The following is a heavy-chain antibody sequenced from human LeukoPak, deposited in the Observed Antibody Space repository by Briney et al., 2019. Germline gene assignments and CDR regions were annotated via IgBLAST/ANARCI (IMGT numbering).Heavy chain of an antibody. Sequence: PGGSLRLSCAASGFTFSSYWMSWIRQAPGKGLEWVANIKEDGSEKYYVDSVKGRFTISRDNSKNTLYLQMNSLRAEDTAVYFCARGGGLDVWGQGATVTVSS. CDR3: ARGGGLDV. CDR1: GFTFSSYW. CDR2: IKEDGSEK. V-gene: IGHV3-7*04. J-gene: IGHJ6*02.